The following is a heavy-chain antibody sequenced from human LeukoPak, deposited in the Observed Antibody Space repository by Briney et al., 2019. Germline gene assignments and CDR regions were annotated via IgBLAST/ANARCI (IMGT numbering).Heavy chain of an antibody. J-gene: IGHJ4*02. V-gene: IGHV4-59*12. D-gene: IGHD3-16*01. CDR1: GGSFSGYY. CDR2: IYYSGST. Sequence: SETLSLTCAVYGGSFSGYYWSWIRQPPGKGLEWIGYIYYSGSTNYNPSLKSRVTISVDTSKNQFPLKLSSVTAADTAVYYCARDKKGRVTGIDYWGQGTLVTVSS. CDR3: ARDKKGRVTGIDY.